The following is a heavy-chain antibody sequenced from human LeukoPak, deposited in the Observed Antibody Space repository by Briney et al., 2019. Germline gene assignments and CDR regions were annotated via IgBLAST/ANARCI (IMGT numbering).Heavy chain of an antibody. D-gene: IGHD6-13*01. CDR3: ARGGSSWYSGWFDP. CDR2: VYNSGST. J-gene: IGHJ5*02. V-gene: IGHV4-59*01. CDR1: GGSISIYY. Sequence: PSETLSLTCTVSGGSISIYYWSWIRQPPGKGLEWIGYVYNSGSTDYNPSLKSRVTISADTSKNQFSLKLSSVIAADTAVYYCARGGSSWYSGWFDPWGQGTLVTVSS.